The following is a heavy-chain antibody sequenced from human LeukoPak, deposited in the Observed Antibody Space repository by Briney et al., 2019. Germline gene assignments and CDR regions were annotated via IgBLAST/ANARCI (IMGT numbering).Heavy chain of an antibody. D-gene: IGHD2-15*01. Sequence: GGSLRLSCAASGFTVSSNYMSWVRQAPGKGLEWVSVIYSGGSTYYADSVKGRFTISRDNSKNTLYLQMNSLRAEDTAVYYCARIVVVAAKRRIETQFDYWGQGTLVTVSS. CDR1: GFTVSSNY. CDR3: ARIVVVAAKRRIETQFDY. CDR2: IYSGGST. J-gene: IGHJ4*02. V-gene: IGHV3-53*01.